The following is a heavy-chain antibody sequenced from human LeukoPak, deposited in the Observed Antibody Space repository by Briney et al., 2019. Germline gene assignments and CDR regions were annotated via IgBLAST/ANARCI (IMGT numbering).Heavy chain of an antibody. CDR1: GFPFSDYG. J-gene: IGHJ4*02. CDR2: ISHDGSNK. V-gene: IGHV3-30*18. CDR3: AKVRWGSDNALDS. D-gene: IGHD3-16*01. Sequence: GTSLRLSCAASGFPFSDYGMYWVRQAPGKGLEWLAVISHDGSNKYYADSVKGRITISRDNSMNTLYLQMNSLRAEDAAVYYCAKVRWGSDNALDSWGQGTLVTGSS.